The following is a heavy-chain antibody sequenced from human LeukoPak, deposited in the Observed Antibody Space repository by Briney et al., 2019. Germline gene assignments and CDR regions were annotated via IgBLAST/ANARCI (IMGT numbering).Heavy chain of an antibody. CDR1: GFTFTTYW. CDR3: AKQYGLRFGASWFDP. Sequence: AGGSLRLSCAASGFTFTTYWMSWVRQAPGKGVEWVSAISGSGGSTYYADSVKGRFTISRDNSKNTLYLQMNSLRAEDTAVYYCAKQYGLRFGASWFDPWGQGTLVTVSS. CDR2: ISGSGGST. V-gene: IGHV3-23*01. D-gene: IGHD5-12*01. J-gene: IGHJ5*02.